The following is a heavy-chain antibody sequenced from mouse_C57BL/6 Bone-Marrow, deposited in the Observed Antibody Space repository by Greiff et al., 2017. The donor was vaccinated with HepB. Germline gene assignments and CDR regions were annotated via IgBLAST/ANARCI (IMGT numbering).Heavy chain of an antibody. CDR3: ARHPSNHWYFDV. Sequence: EVKLMESGGGLVQPGGSLKLSCAASGFTFSDYYMYWVRQTPEKRLEWVAYISNGGGSTYYPDTVKGRCTISRDNAKTTLYLRMSRLKSEDTAMYYCARHPSNHWYFDVWGTGTTVTVSS. J-gene: IGHJ1*03. CDR2: ISNGGGST. V-gene: IGHV5-12*01. CDR1: GFTFSDYY. D-gene: IGHD2-10*02.